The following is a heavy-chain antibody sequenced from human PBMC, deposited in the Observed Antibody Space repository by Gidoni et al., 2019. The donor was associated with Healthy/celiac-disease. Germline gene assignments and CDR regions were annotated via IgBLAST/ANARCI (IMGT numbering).Heavy chain of an antibody. V-gene: IGHV3-23*04. CDR1: GFNFSSYA. CDR3: AKDPRGFWSGYSSSDY. CDR2: ISGSGGST. Sequence: EVQLGVSWGGLVQPGGSLRLSCAASGFNFSSYAIGWFRQAPGKGLEWVSAISGSGGSTYYADSVKGRFTISRDNSKNTLYLQMNSLRAEDTAVYYCAKDPRGFWSGYSSSDYWGQGTLVTVSS. D-gene: IGHD3-3*01. J-gene: IGHJ4*02.